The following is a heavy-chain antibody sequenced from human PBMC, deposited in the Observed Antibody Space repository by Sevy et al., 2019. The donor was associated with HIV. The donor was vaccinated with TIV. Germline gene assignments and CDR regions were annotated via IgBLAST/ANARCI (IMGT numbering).Heavy chain of an antibody. J-gene: IGHJ6*03. CDR3: ARGYSSSSHYYYYYMDV. Sequence: SETLSLTCTVSGGSISSYYWSWIRQPPGKGLEWIGYIYYSGSTNYNTSLKSRVTISVDTSKNQFSLKLSSVTAADTAVYYCARGYSSSSHYYYYYMDVWGKGTTVTVSS. V-gene: IGHV4-59*01. CDR2: IYYSGST. D-gene: IGHD6-6*01. CDR1: GGSISSYY.